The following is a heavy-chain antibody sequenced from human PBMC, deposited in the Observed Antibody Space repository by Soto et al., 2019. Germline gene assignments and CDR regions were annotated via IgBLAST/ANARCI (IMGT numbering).Heavy chain of an antibody. V-gene: IGHV3-33*01. Sequence: GVSLRLSFAASEFTFSSYCMHWVRQAPGKGLEWVAAIWYDGSNKYYADSVKGRFTISRDNSKNTLYLQMSSLRAEDTAVYYCARGYYDFWSGYYNYYYYGMDGWGQGTTVTVSS. D-gene: IGHD3-3*01. CDR2: IWYDGSNK. CDR1: EFTFSSYC. CDR3: ARGYYDFWSGYYNYYYYGMDG. J-gene: IGHJ6*02.